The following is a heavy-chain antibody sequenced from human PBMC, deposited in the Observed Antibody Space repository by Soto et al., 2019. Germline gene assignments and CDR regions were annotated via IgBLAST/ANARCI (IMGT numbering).Heavy chain of an antibody. CDR3: ARELGYCSSTSCYSQPLFDY. Sequence: ETLSLTCAVYGGSFSGYYWSWIRQPPGKGLEWIGEINHSGSTNYNPSLKSRVTISVDTSKNQFSLKLNSVTAADTAVYYCARELGYCSSTSCYSQPLFDYWGQGTLVTVSS. D-gene: IGHD2-2*02. V-gene: IGHV4-34*01. CDR1: GGSFSGYY. CDR2: INHSGST. J-gene: IGHJ4*02.